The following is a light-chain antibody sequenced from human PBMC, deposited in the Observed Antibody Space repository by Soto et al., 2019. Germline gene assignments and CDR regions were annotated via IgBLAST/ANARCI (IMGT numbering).Light chain of an antibody. CDR1: QDISND. V-gene: IGKV1-33*01. CDR2: DAS. J-gene: IGKJ2*01. Sequence: DIQMTQSPSSLSASVGDRVTVTCQASQDISNDLNWYQQKPGKAPKLLIYDASNLETGVTSRFRGRGSGTDFTFTISSLQTEDLATYYCQQYDDLPYTFGQGTKLDIK. CDR3: QQYDDLPYT.